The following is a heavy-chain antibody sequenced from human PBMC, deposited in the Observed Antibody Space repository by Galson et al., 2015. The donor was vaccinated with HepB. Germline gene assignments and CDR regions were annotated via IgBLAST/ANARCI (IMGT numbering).Heavy chain of an antibody. CDR3: ARWGEDYGSGSYPQGPYYYYGMDV. D-gene: IGHD3-10*01. CDR1: GGTFSSYT. J-gene: IGHJ6*02. V-gene: IGHV1-69*02. Sequence: SVKVSCKASGGTFSSYTISWVRQAPGQGLEWMGRIIPILGIANYAQKFQGRVTITADKSTSTAYMELSSLRSEDTAVYYCARWGEDYGSGSYPQGPYYYYGMDVWGQGTTVTVSS. CDR2: IIPILGIA.